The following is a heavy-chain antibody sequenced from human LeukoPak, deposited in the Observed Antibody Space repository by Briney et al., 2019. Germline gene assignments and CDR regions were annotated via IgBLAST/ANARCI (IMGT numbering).Heavy chain of an antibody. V-gene: IGHV4-39*02. CDR1: GGSISSSTSY. D-gene: IGHD1-14*01. CDR2: SYYSGST. J-gene: IGHJ4*02. CDR3: AREPIQDRVFDY. Sequence: PSETLSLTCTVSGGSISSSTSYWGWIRQPPGKGLEWIGSSYYSGSTYYNPSLKSRVTISVDTSKKQFSLKLSSVTAADTAVYYCAREPIQDRVFDYWGQGTLVTVSS.